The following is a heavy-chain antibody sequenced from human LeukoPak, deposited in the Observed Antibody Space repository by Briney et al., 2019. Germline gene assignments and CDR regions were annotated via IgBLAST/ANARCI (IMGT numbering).Heavy chain of an antibody. V-gene: IGHV3-23*01. J-gene: IGHJ4*02. CDR3: AVLSVPAVGY. CDR1: GFTFINYG. CDR2: IRASGDRT. Sequence: GGSLRLSCVVSGFTFINYGMSWVRQAPGKGLEWVSTIRASGDRTYYAESVKGRFTMSGDKSKNTLYLQMSNLRAEDTAVYHCAVLSVPAVGYWGQGTLVIVSS. D-gene: IGHD2-15*01.